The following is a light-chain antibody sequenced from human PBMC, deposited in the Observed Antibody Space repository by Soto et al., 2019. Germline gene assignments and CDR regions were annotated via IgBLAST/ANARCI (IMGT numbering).Light chain of an antibody. CDR2: GAS. CDR1: QSVSSSY. V-gene: IGKV3-20*01. J-gene: IGKJ2*01. CDR3: QQYGSSPPYT. Sequence: EIVLTQSPGTLSLSPGERATRSCRASQSVSSSYLDWYQQKPGQAPRLLIYGASSRATGIPDRFSGSGSGTDFTLTISRLEPEDFAVYYCQQYGSSPPYTFGQGTKLEIK.